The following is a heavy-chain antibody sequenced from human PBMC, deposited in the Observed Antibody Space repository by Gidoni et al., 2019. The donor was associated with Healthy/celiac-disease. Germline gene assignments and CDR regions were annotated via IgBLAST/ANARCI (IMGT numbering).Heavy chain of an antibody. J-gene: IGHJ4*02. CDR2: ISYDGSNK. CDR3: ARDQRTVVTFYSLDY. D-gene: IGHD2-15*01. CDR1: GSTFTCFA. V-gene: IGHV3-30-3*01. Sequence: QVQLVESGGGVVQPGRSLSLSRSASGSTFTCFAMHWVRQAPGKGLEWVAVISYDGSNKYYADSVKGRFTISRDNSKNTLYLQMNSLRAEDTAVYYCARDQRTVVTFYSLDYWGQGTLVTVSS.